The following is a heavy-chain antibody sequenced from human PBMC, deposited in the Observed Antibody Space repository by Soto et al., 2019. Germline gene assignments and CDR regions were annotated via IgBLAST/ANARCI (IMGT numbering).Heavy chain of an antibody. Sequence: XVKVSCKASGYTFSNYYMHWVRQDPGQGLEWMGVINHNGDTTYYAQKFLGRLTVTRDTSTSTVYMELSSLRSDDTAVYYCAREGATAAKMFDYWGQGTLVTVSS. D-gene: IGHD2-2*01. V-gene: IGHV1-46*01. CDR3: AREGATAAKMFDY. CDR2: INHNGDTT. CDR1: GYTFSNYY. J-gene: IGHJ4*02.